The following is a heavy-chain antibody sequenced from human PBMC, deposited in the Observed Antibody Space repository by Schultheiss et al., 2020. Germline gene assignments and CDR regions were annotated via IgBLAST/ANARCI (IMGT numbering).Heavy chain of an antibody. CDR1: GFTFSSYW. D-gene: IGHD1-26*01. V-gene: IGHV3-7*01. J-gene: IGHJ4*02. CDR3: ARDSYSGSYFDY. Sequence: GESLKIACAASGFTFSSYWMSWVRQAPGKGLEWVANIKQDGSEKYYVDSVKGRFTISRDNAKNSLYLQMNSLRAEDTAVYYCARDSYSGSYFDYWGQGTLVTVSS. CDR2: IKQDGSEK.